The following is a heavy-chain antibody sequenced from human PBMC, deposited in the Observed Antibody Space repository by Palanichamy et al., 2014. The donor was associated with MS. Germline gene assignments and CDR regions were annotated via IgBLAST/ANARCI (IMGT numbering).Heavy chain of an antibody. CDR2: IIGSGDRI. Sequence: EVQLLESGGGLVQPGGSLRISCAASGFTFTTYAMNWVRQAPGKGLEWVSSIIGSGDRIYYADFVKGRLTISRDNSKNMVYLQMNSLRAEDSATYFCAKGRGFWESGTYFLDFWGQGMLVTVSS. D-gene: IGHD2/OR15-2a*01. J-gene: IGHJ4*02. V-gene: IGHV3-23*01. CDR1: GFTFTTYA. CDR3: AKGRGFWESGTYFLDF.